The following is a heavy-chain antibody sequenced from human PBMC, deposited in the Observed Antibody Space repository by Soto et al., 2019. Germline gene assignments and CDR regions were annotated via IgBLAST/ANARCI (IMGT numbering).Heavy chain of an antibody. Sequence: VGSLRLSCAASGFTFSSNGMNWVRNAPGKGLEWVAVILYDGNKKYYADSVKGRFTISRDNSKNTLYLQMDSLRGEDTAVYYCAKDEVLVEVVARDYYGLDVWGQGT. D-gene: IGHD2-15*01. CDR2: ILYDGNKK. V-gene: IGHV3-30*18. CDR1: GFTFSSNG. CDR3: AKDEVLVEVVARDYYGLDV. J-gene: IGHJ6*02.